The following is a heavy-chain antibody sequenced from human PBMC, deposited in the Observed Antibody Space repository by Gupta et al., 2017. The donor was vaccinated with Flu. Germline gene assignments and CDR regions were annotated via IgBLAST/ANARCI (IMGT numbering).Heavy chain of an antibody. J-gene: IGHJ4*02. V-gene: IGHV4-39*01. CDR2: IYYSGST. Sequence: QLQLQESGPGLVKPSETLSLTCTVSGGFISNSDYYWGWIRQPPGKGLEWIGSIYYSGSTYYNPSLKSRVTISVDTSKNQFSLKLNSVTAADTAVYSCARLEYSSSSFDYWGQGTLVTVSS. CDR3: ARLEYSSSSFDY. D-gene: IGHD6-6*01. CDR1: GGFISNSDYY.